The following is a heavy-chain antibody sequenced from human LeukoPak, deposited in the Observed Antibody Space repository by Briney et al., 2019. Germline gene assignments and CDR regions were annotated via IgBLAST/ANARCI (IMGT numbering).Heavy chain of an antibody. D-gene: IGHD1-1*01. Sequence: SETLSLTCTVSGGSISSYYWSWIRQPPGKGLEWIGYIYYSGSANYNPSLKSRVNMSVDTSKNQFSLKLSSVTAADTAVYYCARGQLGPRYFQHWGQGTLVTVSS. CDR3: ARGQLGPRYFQH. CDR2: IYYSGSA. CDR1: GGSISSYY. V-gene: IGHV4-59*12. J-gene: IGHJ1*01.